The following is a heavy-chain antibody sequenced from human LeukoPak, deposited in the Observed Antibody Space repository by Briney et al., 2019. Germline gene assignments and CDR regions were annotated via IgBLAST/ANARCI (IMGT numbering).Heavy chain of an antibody. V-gene: IGHV1-18*01. D-gene: IGHD3-9*01. J-gene: IGHJ5*02. Sequence: ASAKLSCKASGYTFNSYGINWVRQAPGQGLEWMGWISTYNGDTNYAQKFQGRVTMTTDTSTSTAYMELRSLRSDDTAVYYCARDQVILTAYYNVNWFDPWGQGTLVTVSS. CDR2: ISTYNGDT. CDR1: GYTFNSYG. CDR3: ARDQVILTAYYNVNWFDP.